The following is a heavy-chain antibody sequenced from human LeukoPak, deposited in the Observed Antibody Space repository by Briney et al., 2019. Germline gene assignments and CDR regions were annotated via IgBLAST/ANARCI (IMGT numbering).Heavy chain of an antibody. D-gene: IGHD3-16*01. CDR2: LRGDGET. V-gene: IGHV3-23*01. Sequence: GGSLTLSCAASGFTFSSYAMSWVRQAPARGLEWVSSLRGDGETFYIDSVKGRFTLSRDESRNTVYLQLNNLRVEDTAVYFCAKASWVSRADAVLWGQGTLVTDSS. J-gene: IGHJ4*02. CDR3: AKASWVSRADAVL. CDR1: GFTFSSYA.